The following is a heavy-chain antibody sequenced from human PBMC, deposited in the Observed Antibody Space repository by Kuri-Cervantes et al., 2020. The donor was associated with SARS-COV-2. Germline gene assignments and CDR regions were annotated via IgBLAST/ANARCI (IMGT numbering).Heavy chain of an antibody. CDR3: AQSSGWSNDFDY. J-gene: IGHJ4*02. Sequence: ASVKVSCKASGYTFTHYSFSWVRQAPGQGLEWMGWISAYNGNTNYAQKLQGRVTMTTDTSTSTAYMELRSLRSDDTAAYYCAQSSGWSNDFDYWGQGTLVTVSS. CDR2: ISAYNGNT. D-gene: IGHD6-19*01. V-gene: IGHV1-18*01. CDR1: GYTFTHYS.